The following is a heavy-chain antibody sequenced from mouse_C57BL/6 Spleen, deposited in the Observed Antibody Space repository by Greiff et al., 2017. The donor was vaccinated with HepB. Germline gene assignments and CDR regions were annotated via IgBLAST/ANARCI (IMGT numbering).Heavy chain of an antibody. D-gene: IGHD1-1*01. CDR3: ARGGSSYWYFDV. Sequence: VQLQQSGAELVKPGASVKISCKASGYAFSSYWMNWVKQRPGKGLEWIGQICPGDGDTNYNGKFKGKATLTADKSSSTAYMQLSSLTSEDSAVYFCARGGSSYWYFDVWGTGTTVTVSS. CDR1: GYAFSSYW. J-gene: IGHJ1*03. CDR2: ICPGDGDT. V-gene: IGHV1-80*01.